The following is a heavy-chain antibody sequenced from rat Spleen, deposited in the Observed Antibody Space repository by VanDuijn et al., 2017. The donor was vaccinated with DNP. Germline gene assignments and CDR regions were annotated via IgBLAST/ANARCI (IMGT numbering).Heavy chain of an antibody. CDR2: ISPSGGST. CDR3: ARPDY. CDR1: GFTFSNYD. J-gene: IGHJ2*01. Sequence: EVQLVESGGGLVQPGRSLKLSCAVSGFTFSNYDMAWVRQAPTKGLEWVASISPSGGSTYYRDSVKGRFTISRDNAKSTLFLQMDSLRSEDTATYYCARPDYWGQGVMVTVSS. V-gene: IGHV5-25*01.